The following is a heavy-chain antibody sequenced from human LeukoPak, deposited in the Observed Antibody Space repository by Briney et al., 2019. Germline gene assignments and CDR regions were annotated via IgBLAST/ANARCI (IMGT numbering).Heavy chain of an antibody. V-gene: IGHV4-59*01. Sequence: SETLSLTCTVSGGSISSYYWSWIRQPPGKGMEWIGYIYYSGSTNYNASLKSRVTISVDTSKNQFSLKLSSVTAADTAVYYCAREHCSGGSCYFPLDYWGQGTLVTVSS. CDR1: GGSISSYY. CDR3: AREHCSGGSCYFPLDY. CDR2: IYYSGST. D-gene: IGHD2-15*01. J-gene: IGHJ4*02.